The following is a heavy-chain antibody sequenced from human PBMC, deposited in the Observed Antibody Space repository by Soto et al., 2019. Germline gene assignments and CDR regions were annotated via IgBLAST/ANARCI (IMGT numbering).Heavy chain of an antibody. J-gene: IGHJ6*02. Sequence: PGGSLRLSXXASGFTFSSYSMDWVRQAPGKGLEWVSSISSSSSYIYYADSVKGRFTISRDNAKNSLYLQMNSLRAEDTAVYYCARDYSSSYYYYGMDVWGQGTTVTVSS. CDR3: ARDYSSSYYYYGMDV. CDR1: GFTFSSYS. V-gene: IGHV3-21*01. D-gene: IGHD6-6*01. CDR2: ISSSSSYI.